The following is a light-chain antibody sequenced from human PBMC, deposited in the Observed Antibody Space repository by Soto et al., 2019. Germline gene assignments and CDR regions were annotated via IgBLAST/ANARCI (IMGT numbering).Light chain of an antibody. J-gene: IGKJ5*01. Sequence: EIVLTQSPATLSLSPGERATLSCRASQSVSSYLAWYQQKPGQAPRLLLYDASNRATDIPARFSGSGSGTDFTLTISSLEPEDLAVYYCQQRSNWPRFGQGTRLEIK. CDR3: QQRSNWPR. CDR2: DAS. CDR1: QSVSSY. V-gene: IGKV3-11*01.